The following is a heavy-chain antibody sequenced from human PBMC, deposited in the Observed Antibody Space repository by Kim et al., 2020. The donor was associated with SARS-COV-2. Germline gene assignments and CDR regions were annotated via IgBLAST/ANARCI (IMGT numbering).Heavy chain of an antibody. Sequence: GGSLRLSCAASGFTFSNAWMSWVRQAPGKGLEWVGRIKSKTDGGTTDYAAPVKGRFTISRDDSKNTLYLQMNSLKTEDTAVYYCTTGYDFWSGYYVDYYYIDVWAKRTTGTV. CDR3: TTGYDFWSGYYVDYYYIDV. D-gene: IGHD3-3*01. CDR2: IKSKTDGGTT. J-gene: IGHJ6*03. CDR1: GFTFSNAW. V-gene: IGHV3-15*01.